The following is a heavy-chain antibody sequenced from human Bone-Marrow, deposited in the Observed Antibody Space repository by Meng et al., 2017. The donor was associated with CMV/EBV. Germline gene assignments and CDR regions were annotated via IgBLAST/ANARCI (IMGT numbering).Heavy chain of an antibody. CDR1: GYTFTSYY. Sequence: ASVKVSCKASGYTFTSYYMHWVRQAPGQGLEWMGIINPSGGSTSYAQKFQGRVTMTRDTSTSTVYMELSSLRSDDTAVYYCARWLVVVPAAQIIYYGMDVWGQGTTVTVSS. J-gene: IGHJ6*02. V-gene: IGHV1-46*01. CDR3: ARWLVVVPAAQIIYYGMDV. CDR2: INPSGGST. D-gene: IGHD2-2*01.